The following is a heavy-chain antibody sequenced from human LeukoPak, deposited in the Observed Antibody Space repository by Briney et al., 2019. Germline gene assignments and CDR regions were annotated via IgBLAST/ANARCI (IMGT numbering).Heavy chain of an antibody. CDR2: IYSGGST. CDR3: ARVIAVAGNPS. V-gene: IGHV3-53*01. CDR1: GFTVSSNY. Sequence: GGSLRLSCAASGFTVSSNYMSWVRQAPGKGLEWVSVIYSGGSTYYADSVKGRFTISRDNSKNTLYLQMNSLRAEDTAVYYCARVIAVAGNPSWDQGTLVTVSS. D-gene: IGHD6-19*01. J-gene: IGHJ4*02.